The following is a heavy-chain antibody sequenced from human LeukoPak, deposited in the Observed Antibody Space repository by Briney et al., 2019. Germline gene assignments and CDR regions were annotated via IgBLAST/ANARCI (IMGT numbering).Heavy chain of an antibody. Sequence: PGGSLRLSCTASGFTFSAYAMMWVRQAPGKGPEWVSAIRGGGGSAFYADSAKGRFTISRDNSKYTLFLQVNSLRAEDTAVYYCARDPNGDYIGAFDMWGPGTMVTVSS. CDR1: GFTFSAYA. CDR3: ARDPNGDYIGAFDM. D-gene: IGHD4-17*01. V-gene: IGHV3-23*01. J-gene: IGHJ3*02. CDR2: IRGGGGSA.